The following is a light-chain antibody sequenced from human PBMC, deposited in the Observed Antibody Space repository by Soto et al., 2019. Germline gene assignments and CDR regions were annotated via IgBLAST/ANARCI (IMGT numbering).Light chain of an antibody. CDR3: QQLNSYPLT. CDR2: AAS. V-gene: IGKV1-39*01. CDR1: QTIRSY. J-gene: IGKJ4*01. Sequence: DIQMTQSPSTLSASVGDRVTITCRASQTIRSYLNWYQQKPGKAPKLLIYAASTLQSGVPSRFSGSGSGTDFTLTISSLQPEDFATYYCQQLNSYPLTFGGGTKVAIK.